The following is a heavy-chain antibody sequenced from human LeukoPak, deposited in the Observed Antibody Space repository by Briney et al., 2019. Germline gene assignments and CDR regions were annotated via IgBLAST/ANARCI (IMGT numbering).Heavy chain of an antibody. CDR2: INPNSGGT. Sequence: ASVKVSCKASGYTFTSYYMHWVRQAPGQGLEWMGWINPNSGGTNYAQKFQGRVTMTRDTSISTAYMELSRLRSDDTAVYYCARVGSAYCGGDCYSWFYWGQGTLVTVSS. D-gene: IGHD2-21*02. V-gene: IGHV1-2*02. CDR3: ARVGSAYCGGDCYSWFY. J-gene: IGHJ4*02. CDR1: GYTFTSYY.